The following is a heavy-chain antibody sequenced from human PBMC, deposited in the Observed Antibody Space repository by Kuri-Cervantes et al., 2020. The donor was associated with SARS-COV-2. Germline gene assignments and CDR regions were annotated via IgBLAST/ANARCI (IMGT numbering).Heavy chain of an antibody. J-gene: IGHJ3*02. CDR1: GFTFSSYA. CDR2: ISYDGSNK. Sequence: GESLKISCAASGFTFSSYAMHWVRQAPGKGLEWVAVISYDGSNKYYADPVKGRFTISRDNSKNTLYLQMNSLRAEDTAVYYCARDQDDYSNYHAFDIWGQGTMVTVSS. CDR3: ARDQDDYSNYHAFDI. V-gene: IGHV3-30*04. D-gene: IGHD4-11*01.